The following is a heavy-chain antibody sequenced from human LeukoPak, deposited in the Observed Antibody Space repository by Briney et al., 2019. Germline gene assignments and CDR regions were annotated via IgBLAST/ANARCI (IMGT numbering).Heavy chain of an antibody. J-gene: IGHJ3*02. CDR2: LSAGGGSP. Sequence: GGSLKLSCTASGFTFNGFAMSWVRQAPGKGLEWVSALSAGGGSPWYADSVKGRFTISRDDSKNTLYVQMNSLRAEDTAIYYCARDRRYPDDIFDIWGRGTLVTVSS. CDR3: ARDRRYPDDIFDI. V-gene: IGHV3-23*01. CDR1: GFTFNGFA. D-gene: IGHD3-22*01.